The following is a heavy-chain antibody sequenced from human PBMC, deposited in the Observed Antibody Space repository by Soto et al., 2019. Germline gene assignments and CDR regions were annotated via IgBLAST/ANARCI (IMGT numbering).Heavy chain of an antibody. CDR1: GLAFSSYS. Sequence: PGGSLRLSCVASGLAFSSYSMTWVRQAPGKGLECVSSISRTGDSIYYADSVKGRFIISRDNAENSLYLQMSSLRVEDTAVYYCASNYGLFDNWGQGTLVTVSS. D-gene: IGHD4-17*01. CDR3: ASNYGLFDN. V-gene: IGHV3-21*06. J-gene: IGHJ4*02. CDR2: ISRTGDSI.